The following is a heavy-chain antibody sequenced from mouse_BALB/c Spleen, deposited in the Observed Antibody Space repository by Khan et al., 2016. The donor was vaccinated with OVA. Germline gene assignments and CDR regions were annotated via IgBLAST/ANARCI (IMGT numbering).Heavy chain of an antibody. CDR1: GYTFTNYG. V-gene: IGHV9-1*02. CDR2: INTYTGEP. J-gene: IGHJ1*01. D-gene: IGHD1-2*01. Sequence: QIQLVQSGPELKKPGETVKISCKASGYTFTNYGMNWVKQAPGKGLKWMGWINTYTGEPTYADDFKGRFAFSLETSASTAYLQINNLKNEDMTTYARERSATYGYTVVWGAGTTVTVSS. CDR3: ERSATYGYTVV.